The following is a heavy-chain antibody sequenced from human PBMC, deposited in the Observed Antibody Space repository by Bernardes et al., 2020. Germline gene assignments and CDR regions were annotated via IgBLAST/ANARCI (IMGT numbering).Heavy chain of an antibody. J-gene: IGHJ4*02. Sequence: GGSLRLSCAASGFTFSSYGMHWVRQAPGKGLEWVAVISYDGSNKYYADSVKGRFTISRDNSKNTLYLQMNSLRAEDTAVYYCAKENEYSGYDSDYWGQGTLVTVSS. V-gene: IGHV3-30*18. CDR1: GFTFSSYG. D-gene: IGHD5-12*01. CDR2: ISYDGSNK. CDR3: AKENEYSGYDSDY.